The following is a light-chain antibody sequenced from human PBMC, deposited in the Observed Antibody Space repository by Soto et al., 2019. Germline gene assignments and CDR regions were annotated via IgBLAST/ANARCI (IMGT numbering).Light chain of an antibody. CDR1: SSDVGNYKY. CDR2: EVS. V-gene: IGLV2-14*01. J-gene: IGLJ2*01. CDR3: CSYAGSYTFDVV. Sequence: QSALTQPASVSGSPGQSITISCTGTSSDVGNYKYVSWYQQHPGKAPKLMIYEVSNRPSGVSNRFSGSKSGNTASLTISGLQAEDEADYYCCSYAGSYTFDVVFGGGTKLTVL.